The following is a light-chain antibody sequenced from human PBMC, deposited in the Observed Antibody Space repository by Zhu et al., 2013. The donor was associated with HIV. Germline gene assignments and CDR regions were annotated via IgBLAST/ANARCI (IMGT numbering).Light chain of an antibody. CDR1: QSIYSNY. Sequence: EIVLTQSPGTLSLSPGESVTLSCRASQSIYSNYLAWHQQRPGQAPRLLIYGISSRATGIPDRFSGSGSGTDFTLTISGLEPEDFAVYYCQQYGTLPITFGQGARLEIK. CDR2: GIS. V-gene: IGKV3-20*01. CDR3: QQYGTLPIT. J-gene: IGKJ5*01.